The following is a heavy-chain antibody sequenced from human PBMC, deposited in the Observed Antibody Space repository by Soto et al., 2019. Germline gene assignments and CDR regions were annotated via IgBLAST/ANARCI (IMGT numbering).Heavy chain of an antibody. CDR1: GFTFSSYA. J-gene: IGHJ5*02. V-gene: IGHV3-23*01. CDR3: AKGSLWFGELTNWFDP. Sequence: GGSLRLSCASSGFTFSSYAMSWVRQAPGKGLEWVSAISGSGGSTYYADSVKGRFTISRDNSKNTLYLQMNSLRAEDTAVYYCAKGSLWFGELTNWFDPWGQGTLVTVSS. D-gene: IGHD3-10*01. CDR2: ISGSGGST.